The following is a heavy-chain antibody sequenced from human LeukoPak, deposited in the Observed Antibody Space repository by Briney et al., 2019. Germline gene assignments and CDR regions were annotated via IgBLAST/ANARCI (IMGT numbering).Heavy chain of an antibody. Sequence: GGSLRLSCAASGLSFSSHALSWVRQAPGKGLEWVSSLSGSGYNTYYADSVKGRFTISRDNSKNTVYLQMNSLRAEDTAVYYCAKDPYGTRYFDYWGQGTLVTVSS. CDR2: LSGSGYNT. J-gene: IGHJ4*02. D-gene: IGHD2-2*01. CDR3: AKDPYGTRYFDY. V-gene: IGHV3-23*01. CDR1: GLSFSSHA.